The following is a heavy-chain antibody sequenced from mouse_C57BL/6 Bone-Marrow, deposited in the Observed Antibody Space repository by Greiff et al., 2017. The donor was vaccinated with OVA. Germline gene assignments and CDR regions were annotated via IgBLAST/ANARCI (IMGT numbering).Heavy chain of an antibody. V-gene: IGHV3-8*01. D-gene: IGHD1-1*01. CDR3: ARSVVAPHWYVDV. CDR1: GYSITSDY. CDR2: ISYSGST. J-gene: IGHJ1*03. Sequence: EVQRVESGPGLAKPSQTLTLTCSVSGYSITSDYWNWIRKFPGNKLESMGYISYSGSTYYNPSLKSRISITRDTSKNQYYLQLNSVTTEDTATYYCARSVVAPHWYVDVWGTGTTVTVSS.